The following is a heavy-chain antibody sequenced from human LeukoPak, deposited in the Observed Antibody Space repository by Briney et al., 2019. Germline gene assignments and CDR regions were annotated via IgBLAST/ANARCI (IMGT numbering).Heavy chain of an antibody. J-gene: IGHJ4*02. Sequence: GGSLRLSCAASGFTFSDYYMSWIRQAPGKGLEWVSYISSSGSTIYYADSVKGRFTISRDNAKNSLYLQMNSLRAEDTAVYYCARGAVSSSWYPYYFDYWGQGTLVTVSS. CDR1: GFTFSDYY. CDR2: ISSSGSTI. V-gene: IGHV3-11*04. D-gene: IGHD6-13*01. CDR3: ARGAVSSSWYPYYFDY.